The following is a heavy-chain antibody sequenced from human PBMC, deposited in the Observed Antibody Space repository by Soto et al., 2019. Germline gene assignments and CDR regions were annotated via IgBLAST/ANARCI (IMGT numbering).Heavy chain of an antibody. CDR2: INPNSGGT. J-gene: IGHJ6*02. D-gene: IGHD2-2*01. Sequence: ASVKVSCKASGYTFTGYYMHWVRQAPGQGLEWMGWINPNSGGTNYAQKFQGWVTMTRDTSISTAYMELSRLRSDDTAVYYCARADIVVVPAAMQYYYYGMDVWGQGTTVTVS. CDR3: ARADIVVVPAAMQYYYYGMDV. V-gene: IGHV1-2*04. CDR1: GYTFTGYY.